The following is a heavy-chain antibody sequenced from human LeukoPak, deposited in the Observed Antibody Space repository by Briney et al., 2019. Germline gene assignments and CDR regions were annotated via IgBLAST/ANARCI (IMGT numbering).Heavy chain of an antibody. CDR2: VWNNGNT. V-gene: IGHV4-4*02. J-gene: IGHJ5*02. D-gene: IGHD3-10*01. CDR3: ARGRRAMYYGSGSYYRWFDP. Sequence: SGTLSLTCAVFGGSISSNDWWSWVRQAPGKGLEWIGEVWNNGNTNYNPSLKSRVTISVDTSKNQFSLKLSSVTAADTAVYYCARGRRAMYYGSGSYYRWFDPWGQGTLVTVSS. CDR1: GGSISSNDW.